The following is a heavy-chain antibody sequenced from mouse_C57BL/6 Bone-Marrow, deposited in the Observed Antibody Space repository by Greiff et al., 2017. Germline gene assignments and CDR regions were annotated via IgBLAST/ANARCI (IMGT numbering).Heavy chain of an antibody. D-gene: IGHD2-1*01. V-gene: IGHV1-52*01. CDR1: GYTFTSYW. J-gene: IGHJ2*01. CDR3: ARSGLYYGNLCYFDY. Sequence: QVQLQQPGAELVRPGSSVKLSCKASGYTFTSYWMHWVKQRPIQGLEWIGNIDPSDSETHYNQKFKDKATLTVDKSSSTAYMQLSSLTSEDSAVYYCARSGLYYGNLCYFDYWGQGTTLTVSS. CDR2: IDPSDSET.